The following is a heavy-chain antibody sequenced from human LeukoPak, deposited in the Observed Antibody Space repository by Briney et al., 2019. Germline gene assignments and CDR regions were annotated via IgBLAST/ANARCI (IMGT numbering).Heavy chain of an antibody. D-gene: IGHD3-3*01. Sequence: GASVKVSCKASGGAFSSYAISWVRQAPGQGLEWMGGIIPIFGTANYAQKFQGRVTITTDESTSTAYMELSSLRSEDTAVYYCARAVQDPPPSYYTSYYFDYWGQGTLVTVSS. CDR3: ARAVQDPPPSYYTSYYFDY. V-gene: IGHV1-69*05. CDR1: GGAFSSYA. J-gene: IGHJ4*02. CDR2: IIPIFGTA.